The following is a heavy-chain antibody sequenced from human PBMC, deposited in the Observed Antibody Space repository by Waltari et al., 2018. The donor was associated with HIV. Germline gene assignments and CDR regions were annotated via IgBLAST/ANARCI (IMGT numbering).Heavy chain of an antibody. J-gene: IGHJ5*02. D-gene: IGHD1-26*01. CDR3: TTVAVGAAFGGS. Sequence: EVQLVESGGGLVKPGGSLRVSCVGSGFSFSNAWLTWVRQDQGKGLGWVGRIKSKSDGGTTENAAPVKGRFTISRDDSKNTLFLQMNSLKTEDTAVYYCTTVAVGAAFGGSWGQGTLVTVSS. CDR1: GFSFSNAW. CDR2: IKSKSDGGTT. V-gene: IGHV3-15*01.